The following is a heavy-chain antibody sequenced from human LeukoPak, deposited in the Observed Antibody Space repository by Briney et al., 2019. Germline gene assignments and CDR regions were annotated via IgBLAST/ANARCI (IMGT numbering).Heavy chain of an antibody. CDR2: INPNSGGT. V-gene: IGHV1-2*04. CDR3: ARGIAVAGPNWFDP. D-gene: IGHD6-19*01. CDR1: GYTFTGYY. J-gene: IGHJ5*02. Sequence: ASVKVSCKASGYTFTGYYMHWVRQAPGQGLEWMGWINPNSGGTNYAQKFQGWVTMTRDTSISTAYMELSRLRSDDTAVYYCARGIAVAGPNWFDPWGQGTLVTVSS.